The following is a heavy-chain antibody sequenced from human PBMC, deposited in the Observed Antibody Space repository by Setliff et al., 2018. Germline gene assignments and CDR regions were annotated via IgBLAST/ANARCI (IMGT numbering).Heavy chain of an antibody. V-gene: IGHV4-4*02. CDR2: INHSGNT. J-gene: IGHJ6*03. D-gene: IGHD6-19*01. CDR3: VRTDYSDGRYSMDV. Sequence: SETLSLTCAVSGDSISSGNWWRWVRQPPEKGLEWIGEINHSGNTNYNPSLKSRVTISVDKSTNQFSLKLNSVTAADTAVYSCVRTDYSDGRYSMDVWGKGTTVTVSS. CDR1: GDSISSGNW.